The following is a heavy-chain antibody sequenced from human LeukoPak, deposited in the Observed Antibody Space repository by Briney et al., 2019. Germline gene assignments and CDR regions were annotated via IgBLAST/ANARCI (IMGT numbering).Heavy chain of an antibody. Sequence: GSLRLSCAASGFTFSNYAMSWVRQAPGKGLEWVSAISGSGGSTYYADSVKGRFTISRDNSKNTLYLQMNSLRAEDTAVYYCAKDNDYYGSGPFDYWGQGTLVTVSS. CDR2: ISGSGGST. D-gene: IGHD3-10*01. CDR1: GFTFSNYA. J-gene: IGHJ4*02. CDR3: AKDNDYYGSGPFDY. V-gene: IGHV3-23*01.